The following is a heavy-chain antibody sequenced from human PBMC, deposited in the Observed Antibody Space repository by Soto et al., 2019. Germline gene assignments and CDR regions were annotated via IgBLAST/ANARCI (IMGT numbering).Heavy chain of an antibody. CDR2: IRSKAYGGTT. CDR1: GFTFGDYA. V-gene: IGHV3-49*04. D-gene: IGHD3-22*01. J-gene: IGHJ4*02. Sequence: PGGSLRLSCTASGFTFGDYAMSWVRQAPGKGLEWVGFIRSKAYGGTTEYAASVKGRFTISRDDSKSIAYLQMNSLKTEDTAVYYCTRAHYDSSGYICDYWGQGTLVT. CDR3: TRAHYDSSGYICDY.